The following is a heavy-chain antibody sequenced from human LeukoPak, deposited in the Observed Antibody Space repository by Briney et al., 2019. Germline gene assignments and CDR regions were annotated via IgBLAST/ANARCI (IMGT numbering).Heavy chain of an antibody. D-gene: IGHD3-3*01. CDR2: MNPNSGNT. V-gene: IGHV1-8*01. CDR1: GYTLTSYD. J-gene: IGHJ6*02. CDR3: ARVYDFWSGTYGMDV. Sequence: PGASVKVSCKASGYTLTSYDINWVRQATGQGLEWMGWMNPNSGNTGYAQKFQGRVTMTRNTSISTAYMELSSLRSEDTAVYYCARVYDFWSGTYGMDVWGQGTTVTVSS.